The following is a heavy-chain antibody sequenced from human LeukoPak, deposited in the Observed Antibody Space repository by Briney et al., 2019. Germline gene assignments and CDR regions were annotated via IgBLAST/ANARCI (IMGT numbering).Heavy chain of an antibody. J-gene: IGHJ6*02. CDR3: AKGEDIVVVPAAGWNYYYYYGMDV. CDR1: GFTFSSYA. Sequence: GGSLRLSCAASGFTFSSYAMHWVRQAPGKGLEWVSAISGSGGSTYYADSVKGRFTISRDNSKNTLYLQMNSLRAEDTAVYYCAKGEDIVVVPAAGWNYYYYYGMDVWGQGTTVTVSS. D-gene: IGHD2-2*01. V-gene: IGHV3-23*01. CDR2: ISGSGGST.